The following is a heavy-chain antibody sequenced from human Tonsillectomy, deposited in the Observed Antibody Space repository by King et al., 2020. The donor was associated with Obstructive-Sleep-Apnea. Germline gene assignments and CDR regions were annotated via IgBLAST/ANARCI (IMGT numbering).Heavy chain of an antibody. CDR1: GYSISSGYY. CDR3: ASVGVYYGSGEEGAFDI. J-gene: IGHJ3*02. D-gene: IGHD3-10*01. CDR2: IYHSGST. V-gene: IGHV4-38-2*02. Sequence: VQLQESGPGLVKPSETLSLTCTVSGYSISSGYYWGWIRQPPGKGLEWIGSIYHSGSTYYNPSLKSRVTISVDTSKNQFSLKLSSVTAADTAVYYCASVGVYYGSGEEGAFDIWGQGTMVTVSS.